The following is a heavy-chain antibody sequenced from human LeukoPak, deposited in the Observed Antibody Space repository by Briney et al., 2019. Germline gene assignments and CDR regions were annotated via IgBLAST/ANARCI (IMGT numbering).Heavy chain of an antibody. CDR2: IYYSGST. J-gene: IGHJ4*02. Sequence: SETLSLTCTVSGGSINTPNYYWSWIRQPPGKGLEWNGYIYYSGSTNYYPSLKSRVTVSVDTSKNQFSLKLSSLTSADTAVYYCARAMSIAAPLKTTFDFWGQGTLVTVSS. CDR3: ARAMSIAAPLKTTFDF. D-gene: IGHD6-6*01. V-gene: IGHV4-61*01. CDR1: GGSINTPNYY.